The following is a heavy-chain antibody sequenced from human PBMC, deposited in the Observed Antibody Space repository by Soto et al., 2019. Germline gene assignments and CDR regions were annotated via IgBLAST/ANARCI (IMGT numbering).Heavy chain of an antibody. Sequence: EVQLLESGGGLVPPGGSLRVTCATSGFTFSAHAMAWVRQAPGKRLEWVSAISGDGDSTSYADSVKGRMTISRDNSKNTVDLYMSSLTTDDTAIYYCVKDRLRAGVVVSGTFDSWGQGALVSVSS. V-gene: IGHV3-23*01. CDR2: ISGDGDST. J-gene: IGHJ4*02. CDR3: VKDRLRAGVVVSGTFDS. D-gene: IGHD2-15*01. CDR1: GFTFSAHA.